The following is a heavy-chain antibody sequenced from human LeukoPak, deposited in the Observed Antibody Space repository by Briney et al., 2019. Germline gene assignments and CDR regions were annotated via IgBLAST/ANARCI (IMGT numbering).Heavy chain of an antibody. CDR2: ISYDGSNK. CDR3: AYSNYLVNFDY. CDR1: GFTFSSYG. D-gene: IGHD4-11*01. Sequence: GGSLRLSCAASGFTFSSYGMHWVRQAPGKGLERVAVISYDGSNKYYADSVNGRFTISRDNSKNTLYLQMNSLRAEDTAVYYCAYSNYLVNFDYWGQGTLVTVSS. V-gene: IGHV3-30*03. J-gene: IGHJ4*02.